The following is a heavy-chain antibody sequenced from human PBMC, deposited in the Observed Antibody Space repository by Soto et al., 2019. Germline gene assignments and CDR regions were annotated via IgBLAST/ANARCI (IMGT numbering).Heavy chain of an antibody. CDR3: ARDFSPAGTTGFYYSGMGV. D-gene: IGHD1-7*01. CDR2: IIPIFGTA. V-gene: IGHV1-69*13. CDR1: GDTNSRYA. J-gene: IGHJ6*01. Sequence: PVKLSCKASGDTNSRYAISWVRQATGQGLEWMGGIIPIFGTANYAQKFQGRVTITADESTSTAYMELSSLRSEDTAVYSCARDFSPAGTTGFYYSGMGVCGERITSTGSS.